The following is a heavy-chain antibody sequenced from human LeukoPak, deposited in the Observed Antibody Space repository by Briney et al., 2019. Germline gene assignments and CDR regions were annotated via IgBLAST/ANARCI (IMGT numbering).Heavy chain of an antibody. CDR3: ARGPREGAISHWYFGL. V-gene: IGHV1-69*13. Sequence: ASVKVCCKASGGTFSNYAISWVRQAPGQGLEWMGGIIPIFGTANYAQKFQGRVTITADESTSTAYMELSSLRSEDTAVYYCARGPREGAISHWYFGLWGRGTLVTVSS. J-gene: IGHJ2*01. CDR2: IIPIFGTA. CDR1: GGTFSNYA. D-gene: IGHD1-26*01.